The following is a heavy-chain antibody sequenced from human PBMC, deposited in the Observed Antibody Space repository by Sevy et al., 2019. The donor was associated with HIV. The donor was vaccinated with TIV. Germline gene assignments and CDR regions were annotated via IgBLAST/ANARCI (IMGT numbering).Heavy chain of an antibody. Sequence: ASVKVSCKASGYTFTSYRIMWVRQGPGQGLEWMGWISAFNSDTNYAQKLQGRVTMTTDTSTSTVYMELRSLRSDDTAVYCCARAYCSGGRCYSLAYWGQGTLVTVSS. CDR3: ARAYCSGGRCYSLAY. V-gene: IGHV1-18*01. J-gene: IGHJ4*02. CDR2: ISAFNSDT. CDR1: GYTFTSYR. D-gene: IGHD2-15*01.